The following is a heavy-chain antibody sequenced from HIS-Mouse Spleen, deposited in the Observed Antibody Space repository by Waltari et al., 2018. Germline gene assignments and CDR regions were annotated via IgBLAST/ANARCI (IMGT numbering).Heavy chain of an antibody. V-gene: IGHV1-18*01. J-gene: IGHJ4*02. Sequence: QVQLVQSGAEVKKPGASVKVSCKASGYPFTSYGISWGRPAPGQGLEWMGWISAYNGNTNYAQKLQGRVTMTTDTSTSTAYMELRSLRSDDTAVYYCARDRKVRPENYFDYWGQGTLVTVSS. CDR1: GYPFTSYG. CDR3: ARDRKVRPENYFDY. CDR2: ISAYNGNT. D-gene: IGHD6-6*01.